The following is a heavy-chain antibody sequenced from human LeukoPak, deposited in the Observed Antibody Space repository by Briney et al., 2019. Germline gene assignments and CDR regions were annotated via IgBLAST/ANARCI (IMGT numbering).Heavy chain of an antibody. J-gene: IGHJ3*02. CDR3: ARAPTGYSSGWYRNNAFDI. CDR2: IYYGVST. D-gene: IGHD6-19*01. CDR1: GGSISSCY. V-gene: IGHV4-59*01. Sequence: SETLSLTCTVSGGSISSCYWSWIRQSPGKGREWIVYIYYGVSTNYNPSLKSRVTISVDTSKNQFSLKRSPVTAADTAVYYCARAPTGYSSGWYRNNAFDIWGQGTMVTVSS.